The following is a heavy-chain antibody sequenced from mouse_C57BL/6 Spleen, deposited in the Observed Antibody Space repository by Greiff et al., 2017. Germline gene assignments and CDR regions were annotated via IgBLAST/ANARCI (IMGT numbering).Heavy chain of an antibody. V-gene: IGHV1-82*01. J-gene: IGHJ2*01. CDR2: IYPGDGDT. CDR1: GYAFSSSW. Sequence: QVQLQQSGPELVKPGASVKISCKASGYAFSSSWMNWVKQRPGKGLEWIGRIYPGDGDTNYNGKFKGKATLTADKSSSTAYMQLSSLTSEDSAVYFCARTGVVADYFDYWGQGTTRTVSS. D-gene: IGHD1-1*01. CDR3: ARTGVVADYFDY.